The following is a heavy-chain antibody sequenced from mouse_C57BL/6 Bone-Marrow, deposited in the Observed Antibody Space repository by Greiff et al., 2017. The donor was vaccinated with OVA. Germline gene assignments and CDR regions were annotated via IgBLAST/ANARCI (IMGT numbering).Heavy chain of an antibody. CDR2: INPNNDGT. CDR1: GYTFTDYY. Sequence: EVQLQQSGPELVKPGASVKISCTASGYTFTDYYMTWVKQRHGKSLEWIGDINPNNDGTSYNHKFTGKATLTVDKSSSTDNMELRSLTSEDSAVYYCARDYYGSYAMDYWGQGTSVTVSA. CDR3: ARDYYGSYAMDY. D-gene: IGHD1-1*01. V-gene: IGHV1-26*01. J-gene: IGHJ4*01.